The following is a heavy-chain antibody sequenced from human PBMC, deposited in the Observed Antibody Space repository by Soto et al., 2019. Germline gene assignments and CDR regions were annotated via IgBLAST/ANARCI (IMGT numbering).Heavy chain of an antibody. Sequence: QVQLVQSGAEVKKPGSSVKVSCKASGGTFSSYAISWVRQAPGQGLEWMGGIIPIFGTANHAQKFQGRVMMTVTDSPRSAIMELSRRRSTETAVYSWGRWRTATLLFCVDHRDEGALVIVSS. J-gene: IGHJ5*02. D-gene: IGHD1-1*01. V-gene: IGHV1-69*01. CDR3: GRWRTATLLFCVDH. CDR2: IIPIFGTA. CDR1: GGTFSSYA.